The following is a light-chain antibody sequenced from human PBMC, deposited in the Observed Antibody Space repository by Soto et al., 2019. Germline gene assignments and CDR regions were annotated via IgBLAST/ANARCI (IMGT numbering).Light chain of an antibody. CDR1: QSVSSN. CDR3: QQYNNWPPIT. CDR2: GAS. Sequence: IVLTQSPATLSSSPGIRATLSCRASQSVSSNLAWYQQKPGQAPRLLIYGASTRATGIPARFSGSGSGTEFTLTISSLQSEDFAVYYCQQYNNWPPITFGQGTRLEIK. V-gene: IGKV3-15*01. J-gene: IGKJ5*01.